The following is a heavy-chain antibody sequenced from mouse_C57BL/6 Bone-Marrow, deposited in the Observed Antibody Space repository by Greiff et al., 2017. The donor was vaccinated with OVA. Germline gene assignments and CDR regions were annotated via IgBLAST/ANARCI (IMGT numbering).Heavy chain of an antibody. J-gene: IGHJ3*01. Sequence: QVQLQQPGAELVKPGASVKLSCKASGYTFTSYWMQWVKQRPGQGLEWIGEIDPSDSYTNYNQKFKGKATLTVDTSSSTAYMQLSSLTSEDSAGYYCASAVFAYWGQGTLVTVSA. CDR1: GYTFTSYW. CDR3: ASAVFAY. V-gene: IGHV1-50*01. CDR2: IDPSDSYT.